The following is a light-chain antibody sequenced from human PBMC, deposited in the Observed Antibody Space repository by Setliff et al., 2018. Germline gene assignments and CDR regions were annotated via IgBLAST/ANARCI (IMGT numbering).Light chain of an antibody. Sequence: QSALAQPPSASGSPGQSVTISCTGTSSDVGGYNYVSWYQQHPGKVPKLMIYEVSKWPSGVPDRFSGSKSGNTASLTVSGLQAEDEADYYCSSYAGSNNYVFGTGTKGTVL. CDR3: SSYAGSNNYV. CDR2: EVS. J-gene: IGLJ1*01. CDR1: SSDVGGYNY. V-gene: IGLV2-8*01.